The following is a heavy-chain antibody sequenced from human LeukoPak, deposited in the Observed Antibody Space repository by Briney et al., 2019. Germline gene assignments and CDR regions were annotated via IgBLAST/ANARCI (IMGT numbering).Heavy chain of an antibody. CDR3: AKAMVINMDR. V-gene: IGHV3-30*02. CDR1: GFTFNSYG. J-gene: IGHJ5*02. Sequence: GGSLRLSCAASGFTFNSYGMHWVRQAPGKGLEWVAFIRYDGSKSYFADSVKGRFALSRDNSKNTLYLQMNSLRPEDTAVYYCAKAMVINMDRWGQGTQVTVSS. CDR2: IRYDGSKS. D-gene: IGHD4/OR15-4a*01.